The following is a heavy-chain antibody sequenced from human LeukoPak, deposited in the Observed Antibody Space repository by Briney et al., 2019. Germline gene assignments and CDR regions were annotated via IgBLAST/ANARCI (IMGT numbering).Heavy chain of an antibody. Sequence: KASETLSLTCTVSGGSISSSSYYWGWIRQPPGKGLEWIGSIYYSGSTYYNPSLKSRVTISVDTSKNQFSLKLNSVTATDTAVYYCAKEVARRTGGFDPWGQGTLVTVSS. V-gene: IGHV4-39*07. CDR3: AKEVARRTGGFDP. CDR1: GGSISSSSYY. J-gene: IGHJ5*02. D-gene: IGHD3/OR15-3a*01. CDR2: IYYSGST.